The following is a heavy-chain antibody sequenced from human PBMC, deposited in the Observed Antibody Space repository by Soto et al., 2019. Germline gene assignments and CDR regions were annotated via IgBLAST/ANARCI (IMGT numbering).Heavy chain of an antibody. V-gene: IGHV3-48*02. D-gene: IGHD3-10*01. CDR2: ISGTGSI. CDR1: GFSFSSYS. Sequence: PGGSLRLSCAASGFSFSSYSMNWVRQAPGKGLEWLSYISGTGSIYYADSVKGRFTISRDNAKQSLYLQMNSLRDEDTAVYYCERDRYGSGSLFDSWGQGTLVTVSS. CDR3: ERDRYGSGSLFDS. J-gene: IGHJ4*02.